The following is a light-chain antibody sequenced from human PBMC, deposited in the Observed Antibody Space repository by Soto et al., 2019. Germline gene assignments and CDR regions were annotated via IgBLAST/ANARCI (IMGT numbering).Light chain of an antibody. J-gene: IGLJ2*01. CDR1: SSDVGAYNH. V-gene: IGLV2-11*01. CDR3: CSYAGSNTLV. Sequence: QSALTQPRSVSGSPGQSVTISCTGTSSDVGAYNHVSWYQQHPGKAPKVMIYDVSKRPSGVPDRFSGSKSGNTASLTISGLQAEDEADYHCCSYAGSNTLVFGGGTTLTVL. CDR2: DVS.